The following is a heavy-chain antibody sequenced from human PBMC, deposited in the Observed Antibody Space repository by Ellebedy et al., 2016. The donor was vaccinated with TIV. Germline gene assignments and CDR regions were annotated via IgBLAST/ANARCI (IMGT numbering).Heavy chain of an antibody. V-gene: IGHV3-7*01. Sequence: GESLKISCVASGFTFSNYWMTWVRQAPGKGLEWVANIKQDGSETHYVDSVKGRFAISRDKAKKSLYLQLNRLGDEDTAVYYWAKDQWMGRAYYFDIWGQGVLVTVSS. CDR3: AKDQWMGRAYYFDI. CDR2: IKQDGSET. J-gene: IGHJ4*02. CDR1: GFTFSNYW. D-gene: IGHD1-26*01.